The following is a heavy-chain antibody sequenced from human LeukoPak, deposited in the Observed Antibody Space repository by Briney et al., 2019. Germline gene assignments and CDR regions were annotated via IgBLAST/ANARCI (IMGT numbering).Heavy chain of an antibody. D-gene: IGHD6-19*01. CDR3: AKGPLIEVAGTTWDY. CDR2: ISGSGGST. V-gene: IGHV3-23*01. Sequence: GGSLRLSCAASGFIFSTYATSWVRQAPGKELEWVSAISGSGGSTYYADSVKGRFTISRDNSKNTLYLQMNSLRAADTAVYYCAKGPLIEVAGTTWDYWGRGTLVTVSS. CDR1: GFIFSTYA. J-gene: IGHJ4*02.